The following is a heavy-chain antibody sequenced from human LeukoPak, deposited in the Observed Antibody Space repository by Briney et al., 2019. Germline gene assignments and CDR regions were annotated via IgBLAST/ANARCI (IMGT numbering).Heavy chain of an antibody. J-gene: IGHJ4*02. CDR1: GFTLSSYG. CDR2: IKQGGSEK. CDR3: ARVGSSSWHQTVYFDY. V-gene: IGHV3-7*01. D-gene: IGHD6-13*01. Sequence: GGSLRLSCAASGFTLSSYGMHWVRQAPGKGLEWVANIKQGGSEKYYVDSLKGGFTISRDNAKNSLYLQMNSLRAEDTAVYYCARVGSSSWHQTVYFDYWGQGTLVTVSS.